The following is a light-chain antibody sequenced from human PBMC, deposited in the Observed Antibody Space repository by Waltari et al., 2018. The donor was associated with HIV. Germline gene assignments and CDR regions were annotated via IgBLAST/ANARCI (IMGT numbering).Light chain of an antibody. V-gene: IGLV2-11*01. CDR1: SRDDGGSNF. Sequence: QSALTQPRPVSGSPLQPVTISRTGTSRDDGGSNFVHWYQQHQGKAPKLLIYDVSKLPSGVPDRFSGSKSGNTASLTIAGLQVEQEADDYCCSYTGSYTWVLGGGTELTVL. CDR3: CSYTGSYTWV. CDR2: DVS. J-gene: IGLJ3*02.